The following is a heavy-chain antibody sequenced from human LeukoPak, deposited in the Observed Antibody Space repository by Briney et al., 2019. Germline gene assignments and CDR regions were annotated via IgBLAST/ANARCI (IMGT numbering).Heavy chain of an antibody. CDR2: IRKKTNGYTT. J-gene: IGHJ4*02. V-gene: IGHV3-72*01. CDR3: ARGPRGAAGPTFDY. CDR1: GFTFSEHY. Sequence: PGGSLRLSCVASGFTFSEHYMDWVRQSPGQGLEWVGRIRKKTNGYTTEYAASVRGRFAISRDDPRNSLYLQMNSLKTEDTAVYYCARGPRGAAGPTFDYWGQGTLVTVSS. D-gene: IGHD6-13*01.